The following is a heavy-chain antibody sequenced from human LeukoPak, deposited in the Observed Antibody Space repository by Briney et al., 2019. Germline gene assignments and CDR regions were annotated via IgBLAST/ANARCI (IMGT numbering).Heavy chain of an antibody. Sequence: GASVKVSCKASGYTFTSYGISWVRQAPGQGLEWMGWISAYNGNTNYAQKLQGRVTMTTDTSTSTAYMELRSLRSDDTAVYYCARVAAKRELCWFDPWGQGTLVTVSS. CDR3: ARVAAKRELCWFDP. J-gene: IGHJ5*02. CDR1: GYTFTSYG. CDR2: ISAYNGNT. D-gene: IGHD2-21*01. V-gene: IGHV1-18*01.